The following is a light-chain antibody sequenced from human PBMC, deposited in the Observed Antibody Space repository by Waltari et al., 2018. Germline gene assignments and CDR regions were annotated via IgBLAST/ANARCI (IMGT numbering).Light chain of an antibody. J-gene: IGKJ5*01. V-gene: IGKV4-1*01. Sequence: DIVVTQSPHSLAVSLGERATITCNPGQRVFNNANNTNQMAWYQQKPGQPPKFLIYWASTRESGVPERFSGSESGTDFTLTISSLQAEDVAVYYCQRYFNIVLFGQGTRVEIK. CDR2: WAS. CDR3: QRYFNIVL. CDR1: QRVFNNANNTNQ.